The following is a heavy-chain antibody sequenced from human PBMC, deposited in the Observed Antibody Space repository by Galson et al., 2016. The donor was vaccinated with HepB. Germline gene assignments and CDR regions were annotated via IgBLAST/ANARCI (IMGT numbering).Heavy chain of an antibody. J-gene: IGHJ6*02. CDR3: APEDPDIVLVVAANGMGV. CDR1: GFTFSSYD. CDR2: IGTAGDT. V-gene: IGHV3-13*01. D-gene: IGHD2-15*01. Sequence: SLRLSCAASGFTFSSYDMHWVRQATGKGLEWVSAIGTAGDTYYPGSVKGRFTISRDNSKNTLYLQMNSLRAEDTAIYYCAPEDPDIVLVVAANGMGVWGLGTTVTVSS.